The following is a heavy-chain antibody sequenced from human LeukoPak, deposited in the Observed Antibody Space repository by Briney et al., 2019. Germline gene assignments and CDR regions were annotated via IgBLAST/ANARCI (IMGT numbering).Heavy chain of an antibody. CDR1: GYTFTGYY. V-gene: IGHV1-2*06. J-gene: IGHJ4*02. CDR3: ARIGKTSFYYGSGSYHDNPDY. CDR2: INPNSGGT. Sequence: ASVKVSCKASGYTFTGYYMQWVRQAPGQGLEWMGRINPNSGGTNYAQKFQGRVTMTRDTSISTAYMELSRLRSDDTAVYYCARIGKTSFYYGSGSYHDNPDYWGQGTLVTVSS. D-gene: IGHD3-10*01.